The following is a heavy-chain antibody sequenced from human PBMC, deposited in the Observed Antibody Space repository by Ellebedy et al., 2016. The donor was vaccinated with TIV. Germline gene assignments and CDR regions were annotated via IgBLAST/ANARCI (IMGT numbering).Heavy chain of an antibody. CDR2: INHSGST. Sequence: SETLSLTCAVYGGSFSGYYWSWIRQSPGKGLEWIGEINHSGSTNYNPSLKSRVTISVDTSKNQFSLKLSSVTAADTAVYYCARGRYFDWLLPWFDPWGQGTLVTVSS. CDR3: ARGRYFDWLLPWFDP. V-gene: IGHV4-34*01. CDR1: GGSFSGYY. J-gene: IGHJ5*02. D-gene: IGHD3-9*01.